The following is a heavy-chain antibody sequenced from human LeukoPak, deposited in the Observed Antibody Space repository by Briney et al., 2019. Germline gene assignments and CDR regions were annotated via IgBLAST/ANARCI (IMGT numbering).Heavy chain of an antibody. CDR1: EFTFSSYA. CDR3: ARQDSSDWYFDY. Sequence: QPGGSLRLSCAASEFTFSSYAMSWVRQAPGKGLEWIGSIYYSGSTYCNPSLKSRVTISVDTSKNQFSLKLISVTAADTAVYYCARQDSSDWYFDYWDQGTVVTVSS. V-gene: IGHV4-39*01. D-gene: IGHD3-22*01. J-gene: IGHJ4*02. CDR2: IYYSGST.